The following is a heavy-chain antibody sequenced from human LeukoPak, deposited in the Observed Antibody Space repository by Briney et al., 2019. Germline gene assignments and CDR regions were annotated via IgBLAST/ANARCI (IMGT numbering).Heavy chain of an antibody. CDR2: IYYSGST. CDR3: ARVRAVAGNGPNGGWFDP. D-gene: IGHD6-19*01. Sequence: SETLSLTCTVSGGSISSSSYYWGWIRQPPGKGLEWIGSIYYSGSTYYNPSLKSRVTISVDTSKNQFSLKLSSVTAADTAVYYCARVRAVAGNGPNGGWFDPWGQGTLVTVSS. CDR1: GGSISSSSYY. J-gene: IGHJ5*02. V-gene: IGHV4-39*07.